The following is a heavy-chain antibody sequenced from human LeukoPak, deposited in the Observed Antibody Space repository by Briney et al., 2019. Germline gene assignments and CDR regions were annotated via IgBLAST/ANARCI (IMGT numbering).Heavy chain of an antibody. Sequence: AGGSLRLSCAASGFTFSSYNMDWVRQAPGKGLEWVSFIDSSSRYIYQADSVKGRFTISRDNAKSSVFPQMNSLRAEDTAVYYCARVGGHCTSTSCPPPDYWGQGTLVTVSA. V-gene: IGHV3-21*01. CDR2: IDSSSRYI. CDR3: ARVGGHCTSTSCPPPDY. J-gene: IGHJ4*02. D-gene: IGHD2-2*01. CDR1: GFTFSSYN.